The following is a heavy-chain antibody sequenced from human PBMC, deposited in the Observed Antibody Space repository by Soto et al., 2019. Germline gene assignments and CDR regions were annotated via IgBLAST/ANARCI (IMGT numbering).Heavy chain of an antibody. CDR2: INHSGST. CDR3: ATSHPGIAVAGFQH. CDR1: GGSFSGYY. V-gene: IGHV4-34*01. D-gene: IGHD6-19*01. J-gene: IGHJ1*01. Sequence: QVQLQQWGAGLLKPSETLSLTCAVYGGSFSGYYWSWIRQPPGKGLEWIGEINHSGSTNYNPSLKSRVTISVDTSKNQFSLKLSSVTAADTAVYYCATSHPGIAVAGFQHWGQGTLVTVSS.